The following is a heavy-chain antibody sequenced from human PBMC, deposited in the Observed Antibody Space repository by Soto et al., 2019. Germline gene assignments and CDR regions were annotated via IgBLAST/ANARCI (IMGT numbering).Heavy chain of an antibody. CDR2: VNPNSGGT. CDR3: AREGGITMIVEYYYYGMDV. J-gene: IGHJ6*02. CDR1: GYTFTGYY. V-gene: IGHV1-2*02. Sequence: AASVKVSFKASGYTFTGYYMHWLRQAPGQGLEWMGWVNPNSGGTNYAQKFQGRVTMTRDTSISTAYMELSRLRSDDTAVYYCAREGGITMIVEYYYYGMDVWGQGTTVTVSS. D-gene: IGHD3-22*01.